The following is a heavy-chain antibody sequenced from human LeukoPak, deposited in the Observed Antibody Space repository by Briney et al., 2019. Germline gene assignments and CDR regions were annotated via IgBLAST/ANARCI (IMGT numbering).Heavy chain of an antibody. V-gene: IGHV1-58*02. Sequence: GTSVKVSCKASGFTFTSSAMQWVRQARGQRLEWIGWIVVGSGNTNYAQKFQERVTITRDMSTSTAYMELSSLRSEDTAVYYCAAIRLGGYDPLFDYWGQGTLVTVSS. J-gene: IGHJ4*02. CDR2: IVVGSGNT. CDR3: AAIRLGGYDPLFDY. CDR1: GFTFTSSA. D-gene: IGHD5-12*01.